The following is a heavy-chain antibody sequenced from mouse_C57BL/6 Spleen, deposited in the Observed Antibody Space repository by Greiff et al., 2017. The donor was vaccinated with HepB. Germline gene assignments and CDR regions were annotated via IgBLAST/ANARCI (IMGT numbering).Heavy chain of an antibody. CDR1: GYTFTDYY. D-gene: IGHD2-5*01. CDR3: ARPAYYSNYGGNY. CDR2: INPYNGGT. V-gene: IGHV1-19*01. Sequence: EVQLQQSGPVLVKPGASVKMSCKASGYTFTDYYMNWVKQSHGKSLEWIGVINPYNGGTSYNQKFKGKATLTVDKSSSTAYMELNSLTSEDSAVYYCARPAYYSNYGGNYWGQGTTLTVSS. J-gene: IGHJ2*01.